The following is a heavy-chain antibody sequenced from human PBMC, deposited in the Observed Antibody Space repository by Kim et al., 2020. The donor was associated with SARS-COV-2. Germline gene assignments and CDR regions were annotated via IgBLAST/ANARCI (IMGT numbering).Heavy chain of an antibody. Sequence: GSADYHPPLKSRVTISVDTAKNQFSLKLSSVTAADTAVYYCARGKFAPNYWGQGTLVTVSS. V-gene: IGHV4-59*09. J-gene: IGHJ4*02. CDR2: GSA. CDR3: ARGKFAPNY.